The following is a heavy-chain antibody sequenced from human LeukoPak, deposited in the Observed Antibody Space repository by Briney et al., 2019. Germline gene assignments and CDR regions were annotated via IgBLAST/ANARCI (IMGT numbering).Heavy chain of an antibody. CDR2: IYTSGNT. CDR1: GGSISSYY. D-gene: IGHD2-2*02. V-gene: IGHV4-4*07. J-gene: IGHJ4*02. CDR3: AVVPAAIRAVDY. Sequence: SETLSLTCTVSGGSISSYYWSWIRQPAGKGLEWIGRIYTSGNTNYNPSLKSRVTMSVDTSKNQFSLKLTSMTAADTAVYYCAVVPAAIRAVDYWGQGTLVTVSS.